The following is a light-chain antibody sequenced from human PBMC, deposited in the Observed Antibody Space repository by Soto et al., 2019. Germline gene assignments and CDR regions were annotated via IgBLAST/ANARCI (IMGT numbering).Light chain of an antibody. CDR3: QQYNSYSFT. J-gene: IGKJ2*01. CDR2: DAS. CDR1: QSISSW. Sequence: DIQMTQSPSTLSASVGDRVTITCRASQSISSWLAWYQQKPGKAPKLLIYDASSLESGVPSRFSGSGSGTEFTLTISRLQPDDLATYYCQQYNSYSFTFGQGTKLEIK. V-gene: IGKV1-5*01.